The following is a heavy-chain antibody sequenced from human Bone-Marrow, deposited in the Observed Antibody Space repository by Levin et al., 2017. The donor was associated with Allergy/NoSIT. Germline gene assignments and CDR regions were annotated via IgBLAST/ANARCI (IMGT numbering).Heavy chain of an antibody. Sequence: GESLKISCAASGFTFSSYGIHWVRQAPGKGLEWVALISYDGSIISYSDSVKGRFTISRDNSKNTVDLQMNSLRAGDTAVYFCTKEYRFRVGRARGEASDVWGEGTMVTVSS. V-gene: IGHV3-30*18. CDR3: TKEYRFRVGRARGEASDV. CDR2: ISYDGSII. D-gene: IGHD3-16*01. CDR1: GFTFSSYG. J-gene: IGHJ3*01.